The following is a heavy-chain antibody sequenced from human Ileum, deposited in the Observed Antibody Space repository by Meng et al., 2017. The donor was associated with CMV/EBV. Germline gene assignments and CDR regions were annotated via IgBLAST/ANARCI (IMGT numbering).Heavy chain of an antibody. Sequence: GESLKISCAASGFSFSNFAMGWVRQAPGKGLEWVAIISYDGNNKYYADSVKGRFTISRDNSKNTLYLQMNSLRAEDTAVYYCARDRYNSQDYWGQGTLVTVSS. J-gene: IGHJ4*02. CDR1: GFSFSNFA. CDR3: ARDRYNSQDY. CDR2: ISYDGNNK. V-gene: IGHV3-30-3*01. D-gene: IGHD3-16*02.